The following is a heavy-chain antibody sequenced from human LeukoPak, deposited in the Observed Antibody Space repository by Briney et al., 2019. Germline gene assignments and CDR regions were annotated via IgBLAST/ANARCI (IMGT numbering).Heavy chain of an antibody. CDR1: GFTFRSYD. J-gene: IGHJ4*02. CDR3: ARGPAGDPFDH. Sequence: SGRSLRLSCAASGFTFRSYDMNWVRQAPGKRLGWGSFIGSSGSPIYYADSVKGRFTISRDNAKNSLYLQMSSLRVEDTAVYYCARGPAGDPFDHWGQGTLVTVSS. V-gene: IGHV3-48*03. CDR2: IGSSGSPI. D-gene: IGHD3-16*01.